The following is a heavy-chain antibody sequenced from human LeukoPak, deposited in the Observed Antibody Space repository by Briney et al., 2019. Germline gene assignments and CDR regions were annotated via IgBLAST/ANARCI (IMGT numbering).Heavy chain of an antibody. Sequence: ASVKVSCKASGFTFTSSAMQWVRQARGQRLEWIGWIVVGSGNTDYAQKFQERVTITRDMSTSTAYMELSSLRSEDTAVYYCAAGGAEDYYGSGSKYWGQGTLVTVSS. CDR3: AAGGAEDYYGSGSKY. V-gene: IGHV1-58*02. J-gene: IGHJ4*02. CDR1: GFTFTSSA. CDR2: IVVGSGNT. D-gene: IGHD3-10*01.